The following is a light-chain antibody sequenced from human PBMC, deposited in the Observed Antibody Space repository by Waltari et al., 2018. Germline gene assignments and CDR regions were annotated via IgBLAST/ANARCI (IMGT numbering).Light chain of an antibody. Sequence: SYELPQPRSLSVSPGQTAIITCSGEKLETNYAAWYQQRPGQAPVFVIYQDNNLPSVIPERFSGSCSGTTATLTISGTQVGDEADYYCQTYDGTTILFGGGTKLTVL. V-gene: IGLV3-1*01. J-gene: IGLJ2*01. CDR1: KLETNY. CDR2: QDN. CDR3: QTYDGTTIL.